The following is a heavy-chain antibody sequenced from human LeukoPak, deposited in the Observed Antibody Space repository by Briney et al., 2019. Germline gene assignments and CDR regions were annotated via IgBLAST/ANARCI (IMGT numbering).Heavy chain of an antibody. J-gene: IGHJ5*02. CDR3: ARSAMVREIYFDP. V-gene: IGHV4-59*01. Sequence: SETLSLTCTVSGGSISNYYWNWIRQPPGKGLELIGYIYYSGSTNYNPSLKSRVTISVDTSKNQFSLKLSSVTAADTAVYYCARSAMVREIYFDPWGQGTLVTVSS. CDR2: IYYSGST. CDR1: GGSISNYY. D-gene: IGHD3-10*01.